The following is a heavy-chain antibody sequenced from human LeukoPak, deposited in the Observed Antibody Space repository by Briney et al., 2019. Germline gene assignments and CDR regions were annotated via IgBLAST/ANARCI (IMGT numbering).Heavy chain of an antibody. J-gene: IGHJ4*02. CDR1: GGSLSIYY. V-gene: IGHV4-59*08. D-gene: IGHD3-22*01. CDR3: ARRLYDSSGFFDY. CDR2: IYYSGFT. Sequence: SETLSLTCTVSGGSLSIYYWSWIRQPPGKGLEWIGDIYYSGFTNYNPSLQSRVTISVDTSKNQFSLKLSSVTAADTAVYYCARRLYDSSGFFDYWGQGTLVTVSS.